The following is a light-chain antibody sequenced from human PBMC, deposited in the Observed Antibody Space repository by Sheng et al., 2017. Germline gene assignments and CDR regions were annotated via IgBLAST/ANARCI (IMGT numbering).Light chain of an antibody. Sequence: EDVLTQSPATLSLSPGERATLSCRASQSVGTSLAWYQQKPGQAPRLLIYDASTRATDIPARFSGSGSGTEFTLTISSLQSEDFAVYYCHHRSDWPTFGGGTKVEIK. V-gene: IGKV3-11*01. CDR1: QSVGTS. J-gene: IGKJ4*01. CDR3: HHRSDWPT. CDR2: DAS.